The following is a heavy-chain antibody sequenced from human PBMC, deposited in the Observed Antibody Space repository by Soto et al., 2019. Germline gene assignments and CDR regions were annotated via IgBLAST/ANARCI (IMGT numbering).Heavy chain of an antibody. J-gene: IGHJ6*02. V-gene: IGHV3-53*01. D-gene: IGHD2-2*01. CDR1: GFTVSSNY. CDR2: IYSGGST. Sequence: PGGSLRLSCAASGFTVSSNYMSWVRQAPGKGLEWVSVIYSGGSTYYADSVKGRFTISRDNSKNTLYLQMNSLRAEDTAVYYCARAPVVPAASVPEPYGMDVWGQGTTVTVSS. CDR3: ARAPVVPAASVPEPYGMDV.